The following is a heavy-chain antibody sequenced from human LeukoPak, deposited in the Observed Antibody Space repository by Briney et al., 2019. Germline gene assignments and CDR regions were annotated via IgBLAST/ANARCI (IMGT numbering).Heavy chain of an antibody. CDR2: IIPIFGTA. D-gene: IGHD3-9*01. V-gene: IGHV1-69*05. Sequence: ASVKVSCKASGGTFSSYAISWVRQAPGQGLEWMGGIIPIFGTANYAQKFQGRATITTDESTSTAYMELSSLRSEDTAVYYCARARDILTGNDQYYFDYWGQGTLVTVSS. CDR1: GGTFSSYA. CDR3: ARARDILTGNDQYYFDY. J-gene: IGHJ4*02.